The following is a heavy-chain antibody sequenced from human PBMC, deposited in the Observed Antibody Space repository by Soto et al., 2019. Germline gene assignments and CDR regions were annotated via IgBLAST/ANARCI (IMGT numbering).Heavy chain of an antibody. Sequence: GASVKVSCKASGGTFSSYAISWVRQAPGQGLEWMGGIITIFGTANYAQMFQGRVTFTADESTSTAYLELSSLRFEDTAVYYCARVVTPYYGMDVWGQGTTVTVSS. CDR3: ARVVTPYYGMDV. CDR2: IITIFGTA. CDR1: GGTFSSYA. V-gene: IGHV1-69*13. J-gene: IGHJ6*02. D-gene: IGHD2-15*01.